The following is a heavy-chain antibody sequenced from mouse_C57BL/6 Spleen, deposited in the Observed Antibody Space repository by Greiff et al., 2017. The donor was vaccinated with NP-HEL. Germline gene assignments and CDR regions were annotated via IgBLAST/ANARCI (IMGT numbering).Heavy chain of an antibody. CDR1: GYSFTGYY. V-gene: IGHV1-42*01. J-gene: IGHJ2*01. CDR2: INPSTGGT. CDR3: ARREGHY. Sequence: VQLKQSGPELVKPGASVKISCKASGYSFTGYYMNWVKQSPEKSLEWIGEINPSTGGTTYNQKFKAKATLTVDKSSSTAYMQLKSLTSEDSAVYYCARREGHYWGQGTTLTVSS.